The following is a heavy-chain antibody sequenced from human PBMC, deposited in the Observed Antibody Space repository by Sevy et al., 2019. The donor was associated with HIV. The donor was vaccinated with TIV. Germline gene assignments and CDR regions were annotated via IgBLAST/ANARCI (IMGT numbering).Heavy chain of an antibody. D-gene: IGHD2-15*01. V-gene: IGHV4-59*13. J-gene: IGHJ4*02. CDR3: AREFCSGGSCRFDH. CDR1: GGSISSYY. CDR2: IYYSGST. Sequence: SETLSLTCTVSGGSISSYYWSWIRQPPGKGLEWIGYIYYSGSTNYNPSLKSRVTISVDTSKNQFSLKLSSVTAADTAVYYCAREFCSGGSCRFDHWGQGTLVTVSS.